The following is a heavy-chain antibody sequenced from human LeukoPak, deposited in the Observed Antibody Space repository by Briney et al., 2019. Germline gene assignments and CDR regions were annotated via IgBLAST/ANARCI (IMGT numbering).Heavy chain of an antibody. J-gene: IGHJ4*02. CDR3: ARDRGSGSYYKNY. D-gene: IGHD3-10*01. CDR1: GGTFSSYA. V-gene: IGHV1-69*04. CDR2: IIPILGIA. Sequence: SVEVSCKASGGTFSSYAISWVRQAPGQGLEWMGRIIPILGIANYAQKFQGRVTITADKSTSTAYMELSSLRSEDTAVYYCARDRGSGSYYKNYWGQGTLVTVSS.